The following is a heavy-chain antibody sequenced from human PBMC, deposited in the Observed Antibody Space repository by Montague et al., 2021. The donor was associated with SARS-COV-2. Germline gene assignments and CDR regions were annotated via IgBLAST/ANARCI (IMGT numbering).Heavy chain of an antibody. D-gene: IGHD5-24*01. Sequence: SETLSLTCTVSGGPINSSYWSWIRQPPGKGLEWIGYIYYRGSTNYNPSLKTRVTISVDTSKNQFSLKLSSVTAADTAVYYCAREDRWNWFDPWGQGTLVIVSS. CDR1: GGPINSSY. V-gene: IGHV4-59*01. CDR3: AREDRWNWFDP. J-gene: IGHJ5*02. CDR2: IYYRGST.